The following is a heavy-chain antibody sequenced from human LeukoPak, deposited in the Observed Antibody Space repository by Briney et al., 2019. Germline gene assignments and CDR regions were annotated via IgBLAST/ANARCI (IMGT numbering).Heavy chain of an antibody. Sequence: SQTLSLTCTVSGGSISSGGYYWSWIRQHPGKGLEWIGYIYYSGSTYYNPSLKSRVTISVDTSKNQLSLKLSSVTAADTAVYYCARGYDSSAKYYYFDYWGQGTLVTVSS. V-gene: IGHV4-31*03. J-gene: IGHJ4*02. CDR1: GGSISSGGYY. CDR3: ARGYDSSAKYYYFDY. D-gene: IGHD3-22*01. CDR2: IYYSGST.